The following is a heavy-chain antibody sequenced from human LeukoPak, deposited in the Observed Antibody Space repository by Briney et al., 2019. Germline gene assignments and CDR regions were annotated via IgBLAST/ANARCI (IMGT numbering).Heavy chain of an antibody. V-gene: IGHV3-21*01. J-gene: IGHJ4*02. Sequence: GGSLRLSCAASGFTFSSYGMHWVRQAPGKGLEWVSSISSSSSYIYYADSVKGRFTISRDNAKNSLYLQMNSLRAEDTAVYYCATPQGGGSYLGFDYWGQGTLVTVSS. D-gene: IGHD1-26*01. CDR3: ATPQGGGSYLGFDY. CDR1: GFTFSSYG. CDR2: ISSSSSYI.